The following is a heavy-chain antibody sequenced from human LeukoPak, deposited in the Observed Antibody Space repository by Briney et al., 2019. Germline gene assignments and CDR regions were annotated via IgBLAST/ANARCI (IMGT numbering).Heavy chain of an antibody. J-gene: IGHJ4*02. CDR2: IYYSGST. CDR3: ARHTMLWFGDY. D-gene: IGHD3-10*01. Sequence: SETLSLTCSVSGDSMRTNNFYWGWIRQPPGKGLEWIGSIYYSGSTYYNPSPKSRVTISVDTSKNQFSLKLSSVTAADTAVYYCARHTMLWFGDYWGQGTLVTVSS. V-gene: IGHV4-39*01. CDR1: GDSMRTNNFY.